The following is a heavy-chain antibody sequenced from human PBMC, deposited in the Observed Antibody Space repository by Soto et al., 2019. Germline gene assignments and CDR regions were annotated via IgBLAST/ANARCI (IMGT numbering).Heavy chain of an antibody. CDR1: GFTVTINY. J-gene: IGHJ4*02. CDR2: IYSGGTI. D-gene: IGHD5-12*01. V-gene: IGHV3-53*01. CDR3: PGYGY. Sequence: EVQVVESGGGLIQPGGSLRLSCAVSGFTVTINYMSWVRQAPGKGLEWVSVIYSGGTIYYADSVKGRFTISRDTSKNTLYLQMNSLRGEVTAVYYCPGYGYWGQGTLVTVSS.